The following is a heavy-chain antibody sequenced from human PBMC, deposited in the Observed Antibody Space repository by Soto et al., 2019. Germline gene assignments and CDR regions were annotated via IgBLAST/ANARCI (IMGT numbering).Heavy chain of an antibody. J-gene: IGHJ6*02. CDR3: ERELIQRQGRNMDV. V-gene: IGHV4-31*03. CDR2: INHRGSL. D-gene: IGHD1-1*01. Sequence: SETLSLTCTVTGGSMTSGDQYWTWIRHRPGEGLEWFGYINHRGSLYYNPSLKSRVSMSVDTSKNQFSLNLSSVTAADTAVYYRERELIQRQGRNMDVWGHGTTVTVSS. CDR1: GGSMTSGDQY.